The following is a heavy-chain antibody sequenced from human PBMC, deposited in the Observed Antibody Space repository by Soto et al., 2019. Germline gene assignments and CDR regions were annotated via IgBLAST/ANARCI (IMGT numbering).Heavy chain of an antibody. CDR2: INHSGST. J-gene: IGHJ4*02. CDR3: ARGRDIVVVVAAPAFDY. CDR1: GGSFSGYY. V-gene: IGHV4-34*01. Sequence: SETLSLTCAVYGGSFSGYYWSWIRQPPGKGLEWIGEINHSGSTNYNPSLKSRVTISVDTSKNQFSLKLSSLTAADTAVYYCARGRDIVVVVAAPAFDYWGQGTLVTVSS. D-gene: IGHD2-15*01.